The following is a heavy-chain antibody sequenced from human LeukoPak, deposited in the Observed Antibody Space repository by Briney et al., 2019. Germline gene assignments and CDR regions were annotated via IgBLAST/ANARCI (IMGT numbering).Heavy chain of an antibody. V-gene: IGHV3-66*01. CDR1: GFTLSSYW. D-gene: IGHD2-21*01. Sequence: GGSLRLSCAASGFTLSSYWMNWVRQAPGKGLEWLSVIYSDGRTFYAGSVKDRFIISRDNSRNTLYFQMNSLRAEDTAVYYCAKLVVVIGTTDYFDYWGQGTLVTVSS. J-gene: IGHJ4*02. CDR2: IYSDGRT. CDR3: AKLVVVIGTTDYFDY.